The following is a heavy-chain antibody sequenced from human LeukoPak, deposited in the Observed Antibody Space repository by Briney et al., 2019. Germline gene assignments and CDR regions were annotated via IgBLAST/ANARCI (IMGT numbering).Heavy chain of an antibody. D-gene: IGHD3-22*01. CDR1: GFTLSTNA. CDR2: ISGSGAST. J-gene: IGHJ4*02. V-gene: IGHV3-23*01. Sequence: GGSLRLSCLTSGFTLSTNAMSWVRQAPGKGLEWISGISGSGASTYYADSVKGRFTISRDDSRNTLYLQMNSLRGDDTAVYYCAKDVSSGSEDYWGQGTLVTVSS. CDR3: AKDVSSGSEDY.